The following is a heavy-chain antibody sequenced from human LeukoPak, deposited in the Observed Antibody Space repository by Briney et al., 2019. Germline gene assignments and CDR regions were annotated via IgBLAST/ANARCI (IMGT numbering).Heavy chain of an antibody. CDR2: IRYDGSNK. J-gene: IGHJ3*02. V-gene: IGHV3-30*02. D-gene: IGHD3-9*01. CDR3: ARNHYDILTGYPGQAFDI. Sequence: GGSLRLSCAASGFTFSSYGMHWVRQAPGKGLEWVAFIRYDGSNKYYADSVKGRFTISRDNSKNTLYLQMNSLRAEDTAVYYCARNHYDILTGYPGQAFDIWGQGTMVTVSS. CDR1: GFTFSSYG.